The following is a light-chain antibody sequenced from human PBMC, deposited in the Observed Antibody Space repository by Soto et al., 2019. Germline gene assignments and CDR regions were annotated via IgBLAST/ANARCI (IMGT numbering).Light chain of an antibody. Sequence: QSALTRLASGFGSPGQSITISCTATSSDVGGYNYVSWYQQHPGKAPKLMIYEVSNRPSGVSNRSSVSKSGNTASLTISGLQAEDEADYYCSSYTSSSTVFGGGTKLTVL. CDR3: SSYTSSSTV. CDR1: SSDVGGYNY. CDR2: EVS. V-gene: IGLV2-14*01. J-gene: IGLJ2*01.